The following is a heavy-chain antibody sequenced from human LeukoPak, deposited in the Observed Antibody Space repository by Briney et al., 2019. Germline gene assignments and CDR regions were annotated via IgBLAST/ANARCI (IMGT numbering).Heavy chain of an antibody. V-gene: IGHV3-23*01. CDR3: AKCSPEAYYFDY. Sequence: PGGSLRLSCAASGFTFSTYAMSWVRQAPGKGLEWVSGISGSGASTYYADSVKGRFTISRDNSKNTLYLQMNSLRAEDTAVYYCAKCSPEAYYFDYWGQGTLVTVSS. CDR2: ISGSGAST. J-gene: IGHJ4*02. CDR1: GFTFSTYA.